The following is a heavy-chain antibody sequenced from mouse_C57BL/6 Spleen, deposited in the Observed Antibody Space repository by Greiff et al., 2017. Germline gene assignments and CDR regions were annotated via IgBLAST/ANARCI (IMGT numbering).Heavy chain of an antibody. D-gene: IGHD3-2*02. V-gene: IGHV1-47*01. CDR3: ARSGQLRLHFDY. Sequence: QVQLKESGAELVKPGASVKMSCKASGYTFTTYPIEWMKQNHGKSLEWIGNFHPYNDDTKYNEKFKGKATLTVEKSSSTVYLELSRLTSDDSAVYYCARSGQLRLHFDYWGQGTTLTVSS. CDR2: FHPYNDDT. J-gene: IGHJ2*01. CDR1: GYTFTTYP.